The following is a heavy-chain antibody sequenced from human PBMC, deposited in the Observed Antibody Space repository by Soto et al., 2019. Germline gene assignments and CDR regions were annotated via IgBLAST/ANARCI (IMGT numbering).Heavy chain of an antibody. CDR1: GYSFTGYY. D-gene: IGHD2-8*02. V-gene: IGHV1-2*02. Sequence: HEHRVQSGAEVKRPWASLQVSCKASGYSFTGYYIHWVRQAPGQGLEWMGWINPDSGATNYAQNFQGRVTLTSDTSISTASMDLTSLTSDDTAVYYCARGDYGTGGYPFPYFDYWGQGTLVIVSS. CDR2: INPDSGAT. CDR3: ARGDYGTGGYPFPYFDY. J-gene: IGHJ4*02.